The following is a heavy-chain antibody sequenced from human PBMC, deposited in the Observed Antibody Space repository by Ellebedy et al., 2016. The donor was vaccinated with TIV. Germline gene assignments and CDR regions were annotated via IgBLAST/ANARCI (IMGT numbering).Heavy chain of an antibody. CDR1: GFIFSSFA. J-gene: IGHJ4*02. D-gene: IGHD5-12*01. CDR3: ARDFGHSGYDLLDY. CDR2: MKQDGSEE. V-gene: IGHV3-7*01. Sequence: GGSLRLSCAASGFIFSSFAMFWVRQAPGKGLEWVANMKQDGSEEYYVDSVKGRFIISRDNAKDSLYLQMDSLRVEDTAVYYCARDFGHSGYDLLDYWGQGTLVTVSS.